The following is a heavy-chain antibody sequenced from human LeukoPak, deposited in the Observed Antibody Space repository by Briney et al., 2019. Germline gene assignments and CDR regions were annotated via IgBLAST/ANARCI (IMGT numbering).Heavy chain of an antibody. CDR1: GYTFTGYY. D-gene: IGHD3-22*01. Sequence: GASVKVSCKASGYTFTGYYMHWVRQAPGQGLEWMGWINYNSGGTNYAQKFQGRVTMTRDTSISTAYMELSRLRSDDTAVYYCASAPTKFGSGYDCWGQGTMVTVSS. CDR3: ASAPTKFGSGYDC. J-gene: IGHJ3*01. V-gene: IGHV1-2*02. CDR2: INYNSGGT.